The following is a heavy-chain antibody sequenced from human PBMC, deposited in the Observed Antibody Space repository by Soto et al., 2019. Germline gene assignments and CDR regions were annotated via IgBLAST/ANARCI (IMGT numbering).Heavy chain of an antibody. CDR1: GGSFSGYY. J-gene: IGHJ6*03. CDR2: INHSGST. CDR3: ARGLVYYYYYYMDV. D-gene: IGHD6-6*01. Sequence: QVQLQQWGAGLLKPSETLSLTCAVYGGSFSGYYWSWIRQPPGKGLEWIGEINHSGSTNYNPSLKRRVTISVDTSKNQFSLKLSSVTAADTAVYYCARGLVYYYYYYMDVWGKGTTVTVSS. V-gene: IGHV4-34*01.